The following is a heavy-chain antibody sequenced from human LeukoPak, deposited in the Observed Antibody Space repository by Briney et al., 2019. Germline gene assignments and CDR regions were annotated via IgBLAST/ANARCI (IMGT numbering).Heavy chain of an antibody. J-gene: IGHJ4*02. Sequence: SVTLSLTCTVSGGSISSYYWSWIRQPPGKGLEWIGYIYYSGNTNYNPSLKSRVTISADTSKNQFSLKLSSVTAADTAVYYCARGAGSFEYWGQGTLVTVSS. CDR1: GGSISSYY. D-gene: IGHD1-26*01. V-gene: IGHV4-59*01. CDR2: IYYSGNT. CDR3: ARGAGSFEY.